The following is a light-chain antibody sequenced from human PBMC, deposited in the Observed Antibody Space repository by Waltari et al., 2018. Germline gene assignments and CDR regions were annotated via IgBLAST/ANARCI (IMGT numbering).Light chain of an antibody. CDR1: QSIASN. CDR2: GVS. CDR3: QQYNNWPFLT. J-gene: IGKJ3*01. Sequence: EIVLTQSPATLSVSPGEGATLSCRASQSIASNLARYQQKPGQSPRLLIYGVSTRASDTPARFSGSGSGTDFTLSVSGLQSEDSAVYYCQQYNNWPFLTFGPGTKLEIK. V-gene: IGKV3-15*01.